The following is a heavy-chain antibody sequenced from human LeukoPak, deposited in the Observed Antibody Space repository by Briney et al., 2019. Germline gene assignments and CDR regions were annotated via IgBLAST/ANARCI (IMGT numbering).Heavy chain of an antibody. CDR2: ISAYNGNT. V-gene: IGHV1-18*01. CDR1: GYTFTSYG. D-gene: IGHD3-3*01. CDR3: ARHKITIFGVVTHIKYYFDY. J-gene: IGHJ4*02. Sequence: ASVKVSCKASGYTFTSYGISWVRQAPGQGLEWMGWISAYNGNTNYAQKLQGRVTMTTDTSTSTAYMELRSLRSDDTAVYYCARHKITIFGVVTHIKYYFDYWGQGTLVTVSS.